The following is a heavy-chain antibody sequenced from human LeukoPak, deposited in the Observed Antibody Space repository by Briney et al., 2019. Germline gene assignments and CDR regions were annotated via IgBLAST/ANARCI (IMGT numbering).Heavy chain of an antibody. CDR1: GFTLGTYW. CDR3: ARGTAPSADY. V-gene: IGHV3-7*05. CDR2: IKEDGSEK. Sequence: PGGSLRLSCAASGFTLGTYWMSWVRQTPGKGLEWVANIKEDGSEKYYVDSVKGRFTISRDNAKNSVHLQMNSLRAEDTAVYYCARGTAPSADYWGQGTLVTVSS. D-gene: IGHD2-21*02. J-gene: IGHJ4*02.